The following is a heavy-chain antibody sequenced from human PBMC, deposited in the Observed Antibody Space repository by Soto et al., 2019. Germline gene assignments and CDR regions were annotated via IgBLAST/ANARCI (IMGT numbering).Heavy chain of an antibody. D-gene: IGHD2-2*01. CDR3: ARTDCSSASCYNYYYYGMDV. J-gene: IGHJ6*04. CDR2: INPGNGDT. CDR1: GYSFTKYG. Sequence: GASVKVSCKTSGYSFTKYGLHWVRQAPGKRLDWMGWINPGNGDTKYSQKFQCRVTITRDTSATTAYMALCSLRSEDSAVFYCARTDCSSASCYNYYYYGMDVWGEGTTVTVSS. V-gene: IGHV1-3*01.